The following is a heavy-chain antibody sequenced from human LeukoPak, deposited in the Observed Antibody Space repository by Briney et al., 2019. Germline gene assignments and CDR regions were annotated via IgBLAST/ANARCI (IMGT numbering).Heavy chain of an antibody. CDR2: ISSSSAYT. V-gene: IGHV3-21*01. CDR3: ARDVVSSAEGAYDAFDI. CDR1: GFTFRHYS. J-gene: IGHJ3*02. D-gene: IGHD6-19*01. Sequence: GGSLRLSCAASGFTFRHYSLNWVRQSPRKGLEWVSSISSSSAYTYYADSVKGRFTISRDNAKNSLYLQMNSLRAEDTAVYYCARDVVSSAEGAYDAFDIWGQGTMVTVSS.